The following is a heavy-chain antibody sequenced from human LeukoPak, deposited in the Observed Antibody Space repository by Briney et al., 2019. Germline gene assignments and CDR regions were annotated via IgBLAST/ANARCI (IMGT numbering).Heavy chain of an antibody. CDR3: ARVNKPGFWSGYPGGAFDP. CDR1: GGTFSSYT. D-gene: IGHD3-3*01. V-gene: IGHV1-69*02. J-gene: IGHJ5*02. CDR2: IIPILGIA. Sequence: VSCKASGGTFSSYTISWVRQAPGQGVEWMGRIIPILGIANYAQKFQGRVKITADKSTSTAYMELSRLREGGTAVYYCARVNKPGFWSGYPGGAFDPWGQGTLVTVSS.